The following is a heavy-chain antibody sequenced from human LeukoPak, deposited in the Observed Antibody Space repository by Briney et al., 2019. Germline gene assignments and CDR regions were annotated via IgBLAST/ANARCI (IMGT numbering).Heavy chain of an antibody. Sequence: GGSLRLSCAASGFTLSGYWMSWVRRAPGKGLEWVRRIKSKTDGGTTDYAAPVKGRFTISRDDSKNTLYLQMNSLKTEDTAVYYCTTAFSSWRTFDYWGQGTLVTVSS. J-gene: IGHJ4*02. CDR3: TTAFSSWRTFDY. CDR1: GFTLSGYW. CDR2: IKSKTDGGTT. D-gene: IGHD6-13*01. V-gene: IGHV3-15*01.